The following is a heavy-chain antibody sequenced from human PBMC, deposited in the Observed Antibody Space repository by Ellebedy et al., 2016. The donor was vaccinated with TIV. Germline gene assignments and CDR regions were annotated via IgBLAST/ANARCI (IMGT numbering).Heavy chain of an antibody. J-gene: IGHJ4*02. V-gene: IGHV3-23*01. CDR2: ISSTGSRT. CDR1: GFTFSSYA. Sequence: GESLKISCAASGFTFSSYAMSWVRQAPGKGLEWVSTISSTGSRTYYADSVEGRFIISRDNSKQTLYLQMNSLRAEDTAVYYCAKDQSGQLDYWGQGTLVTVSS. CDR3: AKDQSGQLDY. D-gene: IGHD3-10*01.